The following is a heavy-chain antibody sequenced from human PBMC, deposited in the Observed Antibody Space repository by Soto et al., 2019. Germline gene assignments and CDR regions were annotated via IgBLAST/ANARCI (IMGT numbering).Heavy chain of an antibody. CDR3: AKGRYYDLYGMDV. V-gene: IGHV3-30*18. J-gene: IGHJ6*02. Sequence: QVQLVESGGGVVQPGRSLRLSCAASGFTFSNNGMHWVRQAPGKGLEWVAVISYDGRNKYYEEPVKGRFTISRDNSKNTLFLQINSLRAEDTAVFYCAKGRYYDLYGMDVWGQGTTVTVSS. CDR2: ISYDGRNK. D-gene: IGHD3-22*01. CDR1: GFTFSNNG.